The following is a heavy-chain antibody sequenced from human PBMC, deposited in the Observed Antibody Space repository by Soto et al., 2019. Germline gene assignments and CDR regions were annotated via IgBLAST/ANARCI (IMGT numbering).Heavy chain of an antibody. CDR2: ISSSSSYI. D-gene: IGHD3-9*01. Sequence: PWVSLRRSCSASAFTFSSYSRNWGRQAPGKGLEWVSSISSSSSYIYYADSVKGRFTISRDNAKNSLYLQMNSLRAEDTAVYYCARDSGYDILTGYHPRDALDIWGQGTRVSVSS. V-gene: IGHV3-21*01. CDR3: ARDSGYDILTGYHPRDALDI. CDR1: AFTFSSYS. J-gene: IGHJ3*02.